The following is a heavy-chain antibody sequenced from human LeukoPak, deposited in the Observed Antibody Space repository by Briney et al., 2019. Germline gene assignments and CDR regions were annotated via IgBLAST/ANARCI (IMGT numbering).Heavy chain of an antibody. D-gene: IGHD3-3*01. J-gene: IGHJ6*03. CDR1: GFTFSSYW. CDR2: IKQGGSEK. Sequence: PGGSLRLSCAASGFTFSSYWMSWVRQAPGKGLEWVANIKQGGSEKYYVDSVKGRFTISRDNAKNSLYLQMNSLRAEDTAVYYCASQTYYDFWSGYYYYYMDVWGKGTTVTVSS. V-gene: IGHV3-7*01. CDR3: ASQTYYDFWSGYYYYYMDV.